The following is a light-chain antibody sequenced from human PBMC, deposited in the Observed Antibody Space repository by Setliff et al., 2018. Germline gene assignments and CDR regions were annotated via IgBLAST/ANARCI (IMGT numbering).Light chain of an antibody. Sequence: SYELTQPHSVSVATAQTGPRITCGGNNIGSKSVHWYQQKPGQAPVLVIYYDSDRPSGIPERFSGSNSGNTATLTISRVEAGDEADYYCQVWDSSSDRRVFGTGTKGTVL. V-gene: IGLV3-21*04. J-gene: IGLJ1*01. CDR3: QVWDSSSDRRV. CDR2: YDS. CDR1: NIGSKS.